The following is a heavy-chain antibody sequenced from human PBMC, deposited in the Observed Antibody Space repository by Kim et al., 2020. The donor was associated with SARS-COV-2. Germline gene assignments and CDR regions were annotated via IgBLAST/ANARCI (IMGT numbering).Heavy chain of an antibody. CDR2: IYYSGST. V-gene: IGHV4-39*01. D-gene: IGHD3-16*01. CDR3: ARGGARPFDY. CDR1: GGSISSSSYY. J-gene: IGHJ4*02. Sequence: SETLSLTCTVSGGSISSSSYYWGWIRQPPGKGLEWIGSIYYSGSTYYNPSLKSRVTISVDTSKNQFSLKLSSVTGADTAVYYCARGGARPFDYWGQGTLVTVSS.